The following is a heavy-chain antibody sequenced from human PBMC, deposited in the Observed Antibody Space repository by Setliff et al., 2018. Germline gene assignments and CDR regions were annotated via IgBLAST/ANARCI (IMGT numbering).Heavy chain of an antibody. V-gene: IGHV1-18*01. CDR3: ARVWNYNFWSGYPRGLYYTDV. J-gene: IGHJ6*03. D-gene: IGHD3-3*01. Sequence: GASVKVSCKASGYTFTSYGISWVRQAPGQGLEWMGWISAYNGNTNYAQKLQGRVTMTTDTSTSTAYMELRSLRSDDTAVYYCARVWNYNFWSGYPRGLYYTDVWGKGTTVTVSS. CDR1: GYTFTSYG. CDR2: ISAYNGNT.